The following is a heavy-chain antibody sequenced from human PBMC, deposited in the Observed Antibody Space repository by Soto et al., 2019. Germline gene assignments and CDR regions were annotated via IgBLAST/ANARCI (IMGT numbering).Heavy chain of an antibody. J-gene: IGHJ3*02. CDR3: ARIREYGGYDAFDI. D-gene: IGHD3-22*01. CDR2: MNPNSGNT. CDR1: GYTFTSYD. Sequence: QVQLVQSGAEVKKPGASVKVSCKASGYTFTSYDINWVRQATGQGLEWMGWMNPNSGNTGYAQKFQGRGTMTRNTSISTAYMELSSLRSEDTAVYYCARIREYGGYDAFDIWGQGTMVTVSS. V-gene: IGHV1-8*01.